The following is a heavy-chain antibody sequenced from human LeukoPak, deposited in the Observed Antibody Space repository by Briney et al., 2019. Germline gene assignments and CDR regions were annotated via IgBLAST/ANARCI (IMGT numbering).Heavy chain of an antibody. CDR2: ISTSVGST. J-gene: IGHJ5*02. CDR3: AKGGFTSYFDP. V-gene: IGHV3-23*01. Sequence: GGSQRLSCAASGFIFSSYAMTWVRQAPGKGLEWVSLISTSVGSTYYADSVKGRFTISRDNSKKTVYLQMSSLRAEDTAVYYCAKGGFTSYFDPWGQGTLVTVSS. D-gene: IGHD2-2*01. CDR1: GFIFSSYA.